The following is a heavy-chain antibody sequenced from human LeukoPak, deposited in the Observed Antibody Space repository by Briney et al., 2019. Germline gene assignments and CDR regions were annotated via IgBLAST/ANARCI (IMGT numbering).Heavy chain of an antibody. D-gene: IGHD1-1*01. J-gene: IGHJ4*02. CDR3: AKIGSGTREFDY. CDR2: ISGSGGST. Sequence: PGGSLRLSCAASGFTFSSYAMSWVRQAPGKGLEWVSAISGSGGSTYYADSVKGRFTISRDNSKNTLYLQMNNLRAEDTAVYYCAKIGSGTREFDYWGQGSLVTVSS. V-gene: IGHV3-23*01. CDR1: GFTFSSYA.